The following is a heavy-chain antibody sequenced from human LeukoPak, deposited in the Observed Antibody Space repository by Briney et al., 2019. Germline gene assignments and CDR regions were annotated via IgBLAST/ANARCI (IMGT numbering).Heavy chain of an antibody. CDR1: GYTFTSYG. CDR2: ISAYNGNT. V-gene: IGHV1-18*01. Sequence: GASVKVSCKASGYTFTSYGISWARQAPGQGLEWMGWISAYNGNTNYAQKLQGRVTMTTDTSTSTAYMELRSLRSDDTAVYYCARDLLGYCSGGSCPKMDVWGQGTTVTVSS. CDR3: ARDLLGYCSGGSCPKMDV. J-gene: IGHJ6*02. D-gene: IGHD2-15*01.